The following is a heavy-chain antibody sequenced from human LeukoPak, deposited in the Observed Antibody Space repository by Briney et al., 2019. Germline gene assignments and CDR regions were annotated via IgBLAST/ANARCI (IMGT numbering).Heavy chain of an antibody. CDR2: INHSGST. Sequence: SETLSLTCAVYVGSFSGYYWSWIRQPPGKGLEWIGEINHSGSTNYNPSLKSRVTISVDTSKNQFSLKLSSVTAANTAVYYCARGNRSIAARPLFDYWGQGTLVTVSS. D-gene: IGHD6-6*01. V-gene: IGHV4-34*01. CDR1: VGSFSGYY. J-gene: IGHJ4*02. CDR3: ARGNRSIAARPLFDY.